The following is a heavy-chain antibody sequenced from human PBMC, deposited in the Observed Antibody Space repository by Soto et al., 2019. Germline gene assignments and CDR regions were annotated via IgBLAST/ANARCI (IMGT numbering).Heavy chain of an antibody. CDR1: GFTFSNAW. J-gene: IGHJ4*01. CDR2: IKSKTDGGTT. Sequence: EVQLVESGGGLVKPGGSLRLSCAASGFTFSNAWINWVRQAPGKGLEWVGRIKSKTDGGTTDFAAPVKGRFAISRDDSKNMVYLQMNSLKTEDTGIYYCTKDSYSTMLVVRFDYWGHGTLVTVTS. CDR3: TKDSYSTMLVVRFDY. V-gene: IGHV3-15*07. D-gene: IGHD3-22*01.